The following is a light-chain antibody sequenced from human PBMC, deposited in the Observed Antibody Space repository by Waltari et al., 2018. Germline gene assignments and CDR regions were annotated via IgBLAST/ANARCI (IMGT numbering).Light chain of an antibody. CDR3: CSYAGRSTWV. CDR1: SSAAGRYNF. Sequence: QSALTQPASVSGSPGQSTTISCTGNSSAAGRYNFVSWYQQHPGKAPRLIIYEVNKRPSGVSNRLSGSKSGNTASLTISGLQAEDESDYYCCSYAGRSTWVFGGGTKVTVL. J-gene: IGLJ3*02. V-gene: IGLV2-23*02. CDR2: EVN.